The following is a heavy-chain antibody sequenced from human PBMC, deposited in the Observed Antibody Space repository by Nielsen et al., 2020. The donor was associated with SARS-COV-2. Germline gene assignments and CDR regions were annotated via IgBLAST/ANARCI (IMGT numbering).Heavy chain of an antibody. CDR1: GGSFSGYF. V-gene: IGHV4-59*01. D-gene: IGHD5-24*01. CDR2: MFYIGTA. J-gene: IGHJ4*02. Sequence: SETLSLTCTVSGGSFSGYFWSWIRQPPGKRMEWIGYMFYIGTANYNPSLQSRVTISADTSKNQFSLNLTSVTAADTAIYYCARGGYNIYDFDYWGPGTLVTVSS. CDR3: ARGGYNIYDFDY.